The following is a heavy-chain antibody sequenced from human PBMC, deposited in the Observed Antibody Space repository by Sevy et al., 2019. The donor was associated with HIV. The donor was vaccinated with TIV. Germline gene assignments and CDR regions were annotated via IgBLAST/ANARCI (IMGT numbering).Heavy chain of an antibody. Sequence: GGCLRLSCAASGFTFSSYSMNWVRQAPGKGLEWVSSISSSSSYIYYADSVKGRFTISRDKAKNSLYLQMNSLRAEDTAVYYCAQRYGSGGSCYDYWGQGTLVTVSS. CDR2: ISSSSSYI. CDR1: GFTFSSYS. V-gene: IGHV3-21*01. CDR3: AQRYGSGGSCYDY. D-gene: IGHD2-15*01. J-gene: IGHJ4*02.